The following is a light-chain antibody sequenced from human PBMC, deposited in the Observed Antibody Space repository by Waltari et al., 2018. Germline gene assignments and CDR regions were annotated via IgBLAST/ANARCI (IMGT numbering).Light chain of an antibody. V-gene: IGLV8-61*01. CDR1: SGSLASTSY. CDR2: NAT. Sequence: QTVVTQEPSLSVSPGGTVTLTCALSSGSLASTSYPSWYQQSPGQTPRTLVYNATIRSSGVPDRFSGSILGNKAALIIAGAQAEDESDYYCLLYMGSGIWVFGGGTKLTVL. CDR3: LLYMGSGIWV. J-gene: IGLJ3*02.